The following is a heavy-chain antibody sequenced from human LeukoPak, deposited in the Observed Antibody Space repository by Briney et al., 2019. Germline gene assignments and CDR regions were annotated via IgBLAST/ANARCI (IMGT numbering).Heavy chain of an antibody. V-gene: IGHV3-11*01. CDR1: GFTFSDYY. J-gene: IGHJ4*02. Sequence: GGSLRLSCAASGFTFSDYYMSWIRQAPGKGLEWVSYISSGSTIYYADSVKGRFTISRDNAKNSLYLQMNSLRAEDTAVYYCARGGWFGESIDYWGQGTLVTVSS. CDR3: ARGGWFGESIDY. CDR2: ISSGSTI. D-gene: IGHD3-10*01.